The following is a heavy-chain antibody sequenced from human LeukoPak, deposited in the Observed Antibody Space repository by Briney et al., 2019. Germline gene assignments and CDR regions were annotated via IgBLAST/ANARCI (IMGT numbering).Heavy chain of an antibody. V-gene: IGHV3-23*01. CDR3: AKGTAWYSSSWEFDC. D-gene: IGHD6-13*01. CDR1: GFTFSTYA. CDR2: IGGSGART. J-gene: IGHJ4*02. Sequence: GGSLRLSCAASGFTFSTYAMTWVRQAPGKGLEWVSAIGGSGARTHYADSVKGRFTISRDNSGNRMFLQMNSLRAEDTAVYYCAKGTAWYSSSWEFDCWGQGTLVTVSS.